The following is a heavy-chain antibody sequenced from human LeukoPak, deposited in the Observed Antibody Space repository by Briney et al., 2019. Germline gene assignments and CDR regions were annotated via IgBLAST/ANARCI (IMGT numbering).Heavy chain of an antibody. Sequence: SETLSLTCTVPGGSISSYHWSWIRHPPGKGLEWIGYSYYSGSTNYNPYLKSRVTISVDTSKNQFSLKLSSVAAADTAVYYCARVGPTKMATVYYFDYWGQGTLVTVSS. CDR1: GGSISSYH. CDR3: ARVGPTKMATVYYFDY. V-gene: IGHV4-59*01. CDR2: SYYSGST. D-gene: IGHD5-24*01. J-gene: IGHJ4*02.